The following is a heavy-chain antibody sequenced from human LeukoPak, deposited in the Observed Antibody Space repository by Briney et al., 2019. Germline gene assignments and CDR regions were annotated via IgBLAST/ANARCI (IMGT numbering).Heavy chain of an antibody. Sequence: SETLSLTCTVSGGSISSFSYYWGWIRQPPGRGLEWIGTIYYSGSTYYNPSLKSRVTISTDTSKNQFSLNLRSVTAADTAVYYCARVRSDSPYSFDYWGQGTLVTVSS. J-gene: IGHJ4*02. CDR2: IYYSGST. CDR3: ARVRSDSPYSFDY. CDR1: GGSISSFSYY. V-gene: IGHV4-39*07. D-gene: IGHD2-21*02.